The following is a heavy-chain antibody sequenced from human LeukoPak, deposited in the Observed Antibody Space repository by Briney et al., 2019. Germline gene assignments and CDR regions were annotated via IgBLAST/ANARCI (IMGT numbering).Heavy chain of an antibody. CDR2: ISGSGGTT. CDR1: GFTFSSYA. V-gene: IGHV3-23*01. Sequence: TGGSLRLSCAASGFTFSSYAMSWVRQAPGKGLEWVSGISGSGGTTYYADSVKGRFTISRDNSKNTLFLQMNSLRAEDTAVYYCAKQGQSTDDYTDYWGQGILVTVSS. CDR3: AKQGQSTDDYTDY. J-gene: IGHJ4*02. D-gene: IGHD4-11*01.